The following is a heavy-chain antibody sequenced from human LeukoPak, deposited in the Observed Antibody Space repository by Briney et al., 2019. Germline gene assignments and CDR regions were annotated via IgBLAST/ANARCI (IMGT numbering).Heavy chain of an antibody. D-gene: IGHD2-21*01. J-gene: IGHJ4*02. CDR3: TRYGDYPFDY. CDR1: GLIFSDSA. Sequence: PGGSLRLSCVASGLIFSDSAIHWVRQASGKGLEWVGRIRSKANNYATAYAASVKGRFTISRDDSKNTAYLQMNSLKTEDTAVYYCTRYGDYPFDYWGQGTLVTVSS. CDR2: IRSKANNYAT. V-gene: IGHV3-73*01.